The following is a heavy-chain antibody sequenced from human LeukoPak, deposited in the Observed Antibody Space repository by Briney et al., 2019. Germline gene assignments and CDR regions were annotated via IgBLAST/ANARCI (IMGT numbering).Heavy chain of an antibody. J-gene: IGHJ4*02. V-gene: IGHV3-23*01. CDR2: ISGSGGSA. D-gene: IGHD2-2*01. CDR1: GFTFSSYA. CDR3: AKSYQLLPFDY. Sequence: GGSLRLSCAASGFTFSSYAMSWVRQAPGKGLEWVSAISGSGGSAYYADSVKGRFTISRDNFKNTLYLQMNSLRAEDTAVYYCAKSYQLLPFDYWGQGTLVTVSS.